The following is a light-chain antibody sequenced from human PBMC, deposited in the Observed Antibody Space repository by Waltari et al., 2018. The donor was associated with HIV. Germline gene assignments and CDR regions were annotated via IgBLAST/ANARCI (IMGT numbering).Light chain of an antibody. V-gene: IGLV1-44*01. CDR1: RSNIGSNT. Sequence: QSVLTQPPSASGTPGQRVTISCSGSRSNIGSNTVSWYQQLPGTAPKLFIYSNIQRPSGVPDRFSGSKSGTSASLAISGLQSEDEADYYCAAWDDSLNGWVFGGGTKLTVV. CDR2: SNI. J-gene: IGLJ3*02. CDR3: AAWDDSLNGWV.